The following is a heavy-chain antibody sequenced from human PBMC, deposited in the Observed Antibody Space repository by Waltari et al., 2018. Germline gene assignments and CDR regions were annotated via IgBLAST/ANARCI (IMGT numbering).Heavy chain of an antibody. CDR3: ARARDYGDYKYYFDY. D-gene: IGHD4-17*01. CDR1: GFTFSSYG. V-gene: IGHV3-33*01. CDR2: IWYDGSNK. J-gene: IGHJ4*02. Sequence: QVQLVESGGGVVQPGRSLRLSCAASGFTFSSYGMHWVRQAPGKGLEWVAVIWYDGSNKYYADSVKCRFTISRDNSKNTLYLQMNSLRAEDTAVYYCARARDYGDYKYYFDYWGQGTLVTVSS.